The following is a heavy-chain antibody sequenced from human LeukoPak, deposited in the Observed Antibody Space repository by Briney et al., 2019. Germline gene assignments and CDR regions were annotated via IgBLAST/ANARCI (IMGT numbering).Heavy chain of an antibody. J-gene: IGHJ6*02. V-gene: IGHV1-2*06. CDR3: ARVPITNYYYGMDV. Sequence: ASVKVPCKASGYTFTGYYMHWVRQAPGQGLEWMGRINPNSGGTNYAQKFQGRVTMTRDTSISTAYMELSRLRSDDTAVYYCARVPITNYYYGMDVWGQGTTVTVSS. CDR2: INPNSGGT. D-gene: IGHD2-2*01. CDR1: GYTFTGYY.